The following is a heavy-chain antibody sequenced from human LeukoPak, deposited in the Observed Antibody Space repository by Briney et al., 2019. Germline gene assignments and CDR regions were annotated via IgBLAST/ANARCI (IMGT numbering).Heavy chain of an antibody. CDR3: ARAGKYQRYYYYMDV. Sequence: GGSLRLSCVASGFTFSSYWMHCVRQAPGKGLVWVSRINSDGSSTSYADSVKGRFSISRDNAKNTLYLQMNSLRAEDTAVYYCARAGKYQRYYYYMDVWGKGTTVTVSS. CDR2: INSDGSST. D-gene: IGHD2-2*01. CDR1: GFTFSSYW. J-gene: IGHJ6*03. V-gene: IGHV3-74*01.